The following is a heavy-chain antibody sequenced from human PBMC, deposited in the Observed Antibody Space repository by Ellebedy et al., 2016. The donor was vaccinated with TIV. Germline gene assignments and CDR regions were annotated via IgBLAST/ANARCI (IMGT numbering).Heavy chain of an antibody. D-gene: IGHD3-3*01. CDR1: VGSIRSSSYY. CDR2: IYYRGSA. Sequence: MPSETLSLTCTFSVGSIRSSSYYWGWIRQPPGKGLEWMGSIYYRGSAYYNRSLKSRVPISVDTSKNQFSLKLSSVTAADTAVYYCATHTHYSDFWSGYYDAFSGYYYYCMDVWGQGTTVTVSS. V-gene: IGHV4-39*01. J-gene: IGHJ6*02. CDR3: ATHTHYSDFWSGYYDAFSGYYYYCMDV.